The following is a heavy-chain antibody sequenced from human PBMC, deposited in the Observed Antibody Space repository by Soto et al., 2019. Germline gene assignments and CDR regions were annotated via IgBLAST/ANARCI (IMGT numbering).Heavy chain of an antibody. CDR2: IYYSGTT. J-gene: IGHJ3*02. D-gene: IGHD1-26*01. Sequence: QGQLRESGPGLVKPSETLSLTCTVSSGSIGTYFWSWIRQPPGKGLEWIGYIYYSGTTNYNPSLKRRVTIFLDTSKNQFSLRLSSVTAADTAVYYCARGRGGTYDAFDIWGQGTRVTVSS. V-gene: IGHV4-59*01. CDR1: SGSIGTYF. CDR3: ARGRGGTYDAFDI.